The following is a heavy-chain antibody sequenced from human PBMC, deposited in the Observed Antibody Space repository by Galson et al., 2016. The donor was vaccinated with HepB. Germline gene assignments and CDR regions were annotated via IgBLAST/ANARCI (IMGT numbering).Heavy chain of an antibody. CDR3: ARDLLNLAAPDY. CDR1: GFTFSHAW. J-gene: IGHJ4*02. CDR2: IKNRAEGGTT. D-gene: IGHD6-13*01. Sequence: SLRLSCAASGFTFSHAWMSWVRQAPGKGLEWVGHIKNRAEGGTTDYAAPVKGRFYISRDDSEDTLHLQMNSLRAEDTAVYYCARDLLNLAAPDYWGQGTLVTVSS. V-gene: IGHV3-15*01.